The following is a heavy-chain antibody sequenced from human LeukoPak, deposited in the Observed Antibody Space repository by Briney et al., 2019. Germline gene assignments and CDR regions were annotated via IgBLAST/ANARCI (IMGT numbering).Heavy chain of an antibody. D-gene: IGHD6-13*01. CDR1: GGSISSYY. V-gene: IGHV4-59*01. CDR2: IYYSGNT. J-gene: IGHJ5*02. CDR3: ARDRIAAAGTNWFDP. Sequence: PSETLSLTCTVSGGSISSYYWSWIRQPPGKGLEWIGYIYYSGNTNYNPSLKSRVTISVDTSKNQFSLKLSSVTAADTAVYYCARDRIAAAGTNWFDPWGQGTLVTVSS.